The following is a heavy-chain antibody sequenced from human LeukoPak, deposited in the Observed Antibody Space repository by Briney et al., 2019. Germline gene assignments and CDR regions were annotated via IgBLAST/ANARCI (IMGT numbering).Heavy chain of an antibody. Sequence: SETLSLTCTVSGGSISSYYWSWIRQPPGKGLEWIGYIYYSGSTNYNPSLKSRVTISVDTSKNQFSLKLSSVTAAATAVYYCPGEYSGGGSSSVSHYYYMDVWGKGTTVTVSS. V-gene: IGHV4-59*01. CDR1: GGSISSYY. CDR3: PGEYSGGGSSSVSHYYYMDV. J-gene: IGHJ6*03. D-gene: IGHD2-15*01. CDR2: IYYSGST.